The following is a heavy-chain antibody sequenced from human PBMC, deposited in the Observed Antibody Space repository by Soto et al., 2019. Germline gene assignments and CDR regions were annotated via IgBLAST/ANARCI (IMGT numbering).Heavy chain of an antibody. V-gene: IGHV1-46*01. D-gene: IGHD5-12*01. J-gene: IGHJ4*02. CDR2: IHPRGGST. CDR1: GYTFTAYF. CDR3: ARAPYSSSSFFFDL. Sequence: QVQLIQSGAEVRKPGASVTVSCKASGYTFTAYFMHWVRQAPGQGLEWMGIIHPRGGSTNYAQKFQDRVTMSWDTSTSTFYMDLSSLRSDDTAVYYCARAPYSSSSFFFDLWGQGTRVTVSS.